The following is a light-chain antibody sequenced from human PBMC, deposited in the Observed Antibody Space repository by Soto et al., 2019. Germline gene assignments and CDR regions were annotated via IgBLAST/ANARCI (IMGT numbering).Light chain of an antibody. Sequence: NFMLTQPHPVSESPGKTVTISCTGSSGSIASNYVQWYQQRPGSAPTTVIYADDQRPSGVPDRFSGSIDSSSNSASLTISGLRTEDEADYYCQSYDSSNVVFGGGTKLTVL. CDR2: ADD. CDR1: SGSIASNY. CDR3: QSYDSSNVV. J-gene: IGLJ2*01. V-gene: IGLV6-57*02.